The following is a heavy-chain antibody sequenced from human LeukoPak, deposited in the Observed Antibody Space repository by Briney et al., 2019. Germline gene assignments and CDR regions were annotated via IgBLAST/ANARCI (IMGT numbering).Heavy chain of an antibody. CDR3: ARAYGSGNSYHFDY. J-gene: IGHJ4*02. Sequence: ASVNVSCKASGYIFTNYYIHWVRQAPGQGLEWMGIINPSGGSTSYAQKFQGRVTKTRDTSTSTVYMELSSLRSEDTAVYYCARAYGSGNSYHFDYWGQGTLVTVSS. D-gene: IGHD3-10*01. CDR1: GYIFTNYY. CDR2: INPSGGST. V-gene: IGHV1-46*01.